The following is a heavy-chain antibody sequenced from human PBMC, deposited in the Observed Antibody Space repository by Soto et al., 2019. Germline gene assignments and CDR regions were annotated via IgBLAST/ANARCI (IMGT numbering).Heavy chain of an antibody. CDR1: GGSVSSTVYY. CDR2: ISYSGTT. Sequence: NPSETLSLTCTVSGGSVSSTVYYWAWIRQHPGRGLEWFGRISYSGTTFYNPSLKSRVTISLDPSKNQFSLKLTSVTAADTAVYYCALHYRRGRIRKFTWWFDLWGQGTLVT. J-gene: IGHJ5*02. D-gene: IGHD3-16*01. CDR3: ALHYRRGRIRKFTWWFDL. V-gene: IGHV4-39*07.